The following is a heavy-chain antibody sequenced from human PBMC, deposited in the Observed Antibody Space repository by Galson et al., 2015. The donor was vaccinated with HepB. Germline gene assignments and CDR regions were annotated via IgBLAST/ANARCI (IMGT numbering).Heavy chain of an antibody. V-gene: IGHV3-15*01. J-gene: IGHJ4*02. CDR1: GFTFGNAW. CDR3: TTDKQWLTPDY. D-gene: IGHD6-19*01. Sequence: SLRLSCAASGFTFGNAWMSWVRQAPGKGLEWVGRIKSKTDGGTTDYAAPVKGRFTISRDDSKNTLYLQMNSLETEDTAVYYCTTDKQWLTPDYWGQGTLVIVSS. CDR2: IKSKTDGGTT.